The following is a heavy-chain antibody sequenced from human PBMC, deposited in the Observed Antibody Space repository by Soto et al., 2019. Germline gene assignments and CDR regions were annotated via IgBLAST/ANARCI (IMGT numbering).Heavy chain of an antibody. CDR3: VRYYDFWSGYFFD. CDR1: GGSFSGYY. D-gene: IGHD3-3*01. J-gene: IGHJ4*02. Sequence: SETLSLTCAVYGGSFSGYYWSWIRQPPGKGLEWIGEINHSGSTNYNPSLKSRVTISVDTSKNQFSLKLSSVTAAETAVYYCVRYYDFWSGYFFDWGQVNLVTVSS. CDR2: INHSGST. V-gene: IGHV4-34*01.